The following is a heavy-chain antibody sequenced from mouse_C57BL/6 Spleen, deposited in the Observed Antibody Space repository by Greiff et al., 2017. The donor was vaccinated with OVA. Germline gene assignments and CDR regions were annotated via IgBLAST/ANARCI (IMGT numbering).Heavy chain of an antibody. J-gene: IGHJ4*01. Sequence: QVQLQQPGAELVRPGSSVKLSCKASGYTFTSYWMHWVKQRPIQGLEWIGNIDPSDSETHYNQKFKDKATLTVDKSSSTAYMQLSSLTSEDSAVYYCARGDGNYGYAMDYWGQGTSVTASS. CDR3: ARGDGNYGYAMDY. CDR2: IDPSDSET. CDR1: GYTFTSYW. D-gene: IGHD2-1*01. V-gene: IGHV1-52*01.